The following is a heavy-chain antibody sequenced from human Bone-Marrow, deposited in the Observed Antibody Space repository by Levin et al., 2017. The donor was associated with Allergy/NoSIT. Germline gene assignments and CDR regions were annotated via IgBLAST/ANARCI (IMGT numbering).Heavy chain of an antibody. Sequence: SETLSLTCAVYGGSFSGYYWSWIRQTPGKGLEWIGHINDIGDTNFNPSLKSRVTISVDTSKNQFSLNLRSVTAADTAVYYCAREWNYYASDSFTLDDDDYMDVWGKGTTVTVSS. D-gene: IGHD3-10*01. CDR2: INDIGDT. V-gene: IGHV4-34*01. CDR1: GGSFSGYY. CDR3: AREWNYYASDSFTLDDDDYMDV. J-gene: IGHJ6*03.